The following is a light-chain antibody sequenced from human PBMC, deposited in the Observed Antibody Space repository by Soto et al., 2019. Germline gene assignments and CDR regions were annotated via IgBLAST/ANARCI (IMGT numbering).Light chain of an antibody. J-gene: IGKJ1*01. Sequence: EIVMTQSPAPLSVSPGERATLSCRASQRVNTNLAWYQQKPGQAPRLLIYGASTRATGVPARFSGSGSGTEFTLTISGLQSEDFAVYYCQQYNNWPQTFGQGTKVDI. CDR1: QRVNTN. CDR2: GAS. CDR3: QQYNNWPQT. V-gene: IGKV3-15*01.